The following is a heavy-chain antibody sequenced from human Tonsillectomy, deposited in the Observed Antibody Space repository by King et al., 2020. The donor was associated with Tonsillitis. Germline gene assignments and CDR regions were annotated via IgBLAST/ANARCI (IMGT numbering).Heavy chain of an antibody. V-gene: IGHV7-4-1*02. J-gene: IGHJ1*01. CDR3: AREVKRDCSSTSCLFLH. Sequence: VQLVQSGSELKKPGASEQVSCKASVYTFTSYAMNWVRQAPGQGLEWVGWINTNTGNPTYAQGFTGRFVFSLDTSVTTAYLQISSLKAEDTAVYYCAREVKRDCSSTSCLFLHGGQGPLDTVS. D-gene: IGHD2-2*01. CDR1: VYTFTSYA. CDR2: INTNTGNP.